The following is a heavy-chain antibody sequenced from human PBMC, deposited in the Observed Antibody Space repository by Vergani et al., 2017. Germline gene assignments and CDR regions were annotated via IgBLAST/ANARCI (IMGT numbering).Heavy chain of an antibody. D-gene: IGHD3-9*01. V-gene: IGHV4-59*13. CDR3: ARVMYRDEASTGYRIEWRGI. Sequence: QVQLEESGPGLVKPSETLSLTCTVSGSSFNTYYWSWIRQSPGKGLEWIGYIYSTGSTNYNPSLNSRVTMSVDTSKNQFSLKLRSVTAADTAVYFCARVMYRDEASTGYRIEWRGIWGQGTTVTISS. J-gene: IGHJ6*02. CDR1: GSSFNTYY. CDR2: IYSTGST.